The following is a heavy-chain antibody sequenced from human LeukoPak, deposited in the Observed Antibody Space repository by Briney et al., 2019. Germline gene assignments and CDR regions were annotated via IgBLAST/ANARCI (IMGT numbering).Heavy chain of an antibody. J-gene: IGHJ6*03. CDR2: ISAYNGNT. CDR3: ARVPESDCYYYYMDV. CDR1: GYTFTSYG. D-gene: IGHD2/OR15-2a*01. V-gene: IGHV1-18*01. Sequence: ASVKVSCKASGYTFTSYGISWVRQAPGQGLEWMGWISAYNGNTNYAQKLQGRVTMTTDTSTSTAYMELRSLRSDDTAVYYCARVPESDCYYYYMDVWGKGTTVTVSS.